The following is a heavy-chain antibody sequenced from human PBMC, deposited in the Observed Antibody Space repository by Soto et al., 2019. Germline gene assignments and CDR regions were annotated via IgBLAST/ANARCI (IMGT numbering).Heavy chain of an antibody. V-gene: IGHV4-39*01. J-gene: IGHJ4*02. CDR1: GGSISSSSYY. D-gene: IGHD2-15*01. CDR2: IYYSGST. CDR3: ARPRYNCSGGSCYYYFDY. Sequence: QLQLQESGPGLVKPSETLSLTCTVSGGSISSSSYYWGWIRQPPGKGLEWIGSIYYSGSTYYNPSLTSRVTISVDTSKNQFSLKLSSVTAADTAVYYCARPRYNCSGGSCYYYFDYWGQGTLVTVSS.